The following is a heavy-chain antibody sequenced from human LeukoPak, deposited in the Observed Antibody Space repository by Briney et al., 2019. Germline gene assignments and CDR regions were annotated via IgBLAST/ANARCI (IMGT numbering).Heavy chain of an antibody. CDR1: GFTFSSYA. V-gene: IGHV3-23*01. Sequence: SGGSLRLSCAASGFTFSSYAMSWVRQAPGKGLEWVSAISGSGGSTYYADSVKGRFTISRDNSKNTLYLQMNSLRAEDTAVYYCATRYDYVWGSPFDYWGQGTLVTVSS. CDR3: ATRYDYVWGSPFDY. D-gene: IGHD3-16*01. CDR2: ISGSGGST. J-gene: IGHJ4*02.